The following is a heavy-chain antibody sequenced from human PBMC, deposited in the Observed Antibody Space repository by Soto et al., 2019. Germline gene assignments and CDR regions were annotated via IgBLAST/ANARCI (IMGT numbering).Heavy chain of an antibody. J-gene: IGHJ4*02. CDR2: IYYSGST. Sequence: PSETLSLTCTVSGGSISSSTYYWGWIRQPPGKGLEWIGSIYYSGSTYYNPSLKSRVTISVDTSKNQFSLKIDDTAVYYCTARRDWTAVDPLEYWGLGTLVTVSS. D-gene: IGHD3-10*01. CDR3: WTAVDPLEY. CDR1: GGSISSSTYY. V-gene: IGHV4-39*01.